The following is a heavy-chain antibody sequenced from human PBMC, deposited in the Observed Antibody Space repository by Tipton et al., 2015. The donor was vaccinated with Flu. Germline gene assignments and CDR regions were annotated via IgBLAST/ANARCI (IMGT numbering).Heavy chain of an antibody. Sequence: QLVQSGAEMKKPGASVKLSCKASGFTFSNFYMHWVRQAPGQGPEWMGIIYPSGGGTTYAQKFQGRVTLTRDKSTSTVYMELSSLRSEDTAFYYCARDRGFGAYTFDYWGQGTLVTVSS. CDR2: IYPSGGGT. CDR3: ARDRGFGAYTFDY. D-gene: IGHD3-10*01. CDR1: GFTFSNFY. V-gene: IGHV1-46*01. J-gene: IGHJ4*02.